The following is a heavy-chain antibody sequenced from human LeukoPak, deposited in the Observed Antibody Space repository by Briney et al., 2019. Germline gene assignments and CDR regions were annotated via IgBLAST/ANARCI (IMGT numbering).Heavy chain of an antibody. CDR3: ARNGGNSDFDY. J-gene: IGHJ4*02. CDR1: GGSISSSSGNC. Sequence: SETLSLTCAVSGGSISSSSGNCWTWVRQPPGKGLEWIGEIYHSGSTNYNPSLKSRVTMLLDKSKNQFSLKLSSVTAADTAVYYCARNGGNSDFDYWGQGTLVTVSS. D-gene: IGHD4-23*01. V-gene: IGHV4-4*02. CDR2: IYHSGST.